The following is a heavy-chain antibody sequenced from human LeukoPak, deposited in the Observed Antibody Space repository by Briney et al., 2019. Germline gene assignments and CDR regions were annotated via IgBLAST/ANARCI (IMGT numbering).Heavy chain of an antibody. D-gene: IGHD3-10*01. Sequence: GGSLRLSCAASGFTFSSYGMTWVRQAPGKGLEWVSAISSSGGGTYYADSVKGRFTISRDNSKNTLYLQMNSLRAEDTAVYYCARVVPPTDYGSGSYFWDPYYFDYWGQGTLVTVSS. CDR1: GFTFSSYG. CDR2: ISSSGGGT. J-gene: IGHJ4*02. V-gene: IGHV3-23*01. CDR3: ARVVPPTDYGSGSYFWDPYYFDY.